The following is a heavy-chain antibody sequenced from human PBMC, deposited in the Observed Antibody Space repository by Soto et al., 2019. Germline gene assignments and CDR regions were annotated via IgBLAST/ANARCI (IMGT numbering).Heavy chain of an antibody. CDR2: IDTAGRA. V-gene: IGHV3-53*01. Sequence: EVQLVESGGGLIQPGGSLRVSCAASEFTVSSYYMTWVRQAPGKGLEWVSVIDTAGRANYAESVKGRFTNSRDNSKNTLYLQMNSLRVEDTAVYYCARGATYYDFWSGHYTSYTYYGMDVWGQGTTVTVS. J-gene: IGHJ6*02. CDR1: EFTVSSYY. CDR3: ARGATYYDFWSGHYTSYTYYGMDV. D-gene: IGHD3-3*01.